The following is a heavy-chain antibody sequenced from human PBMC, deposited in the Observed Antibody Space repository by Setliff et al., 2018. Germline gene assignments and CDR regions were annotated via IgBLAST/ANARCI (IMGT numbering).Heavy chain of an antibody. CDR2: IFSNDEK. Sequence: SGPTLVNPTETLTLTCAVSGFSLSNARMGVSWIRQPPGKALEWLAHIFSNDEKSYSTSLKSRLTVSKDTSKSQVVLTMTNMDPVDTATYYCARIGWGYDSSGYYYLGDDYWGQGTLVTVSS. V-gene: IGHV2-26*01. CDR1: GFSLSNARMG. D-gene: IGHD3-22*01. CDR3: ARIGWGYDSSGYYYLGDDY. J-gene: IGHJ4*02.